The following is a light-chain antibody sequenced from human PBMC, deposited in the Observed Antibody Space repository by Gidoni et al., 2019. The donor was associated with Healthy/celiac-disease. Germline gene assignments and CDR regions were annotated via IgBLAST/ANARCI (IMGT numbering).Light chain of an antibody. V-gene: IGKV3-11*01. CDR2: DAS. CDR3: QQCSKWLT. J-gene: IGKJ4*01. Sequence: IVLTKSPATLSLSPGERATHSCRASQSGSRYLAWYQQKPGQAPRLLIYDASNRATGIPARFSGSGYGTDFTRTINSLEPEDFAGYYCQQCSKWLTFGGGTKVEIK. CDR1: QSGSRY.